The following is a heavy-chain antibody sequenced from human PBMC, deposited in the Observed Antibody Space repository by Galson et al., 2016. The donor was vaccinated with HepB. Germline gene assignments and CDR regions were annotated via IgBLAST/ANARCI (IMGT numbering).Heavy chain of an antibody. V-gene: IGHV3-30*04. CDR1: GFTFSSYA. D-gene: IGHD3-10*01. J-gene: IGHJ6*02. CDR3: ARGGESYV. Sequence: SLRLSCAASGFTFSSYAMHWVRQAPGKGLEWVAVISYDGSNKYCADSVKGRFTISRDNSKNTLYLQMDSLRAEDTAVYYCARGGESYVWGQGTSVTVSS. CDR2: ISYDGSNK.